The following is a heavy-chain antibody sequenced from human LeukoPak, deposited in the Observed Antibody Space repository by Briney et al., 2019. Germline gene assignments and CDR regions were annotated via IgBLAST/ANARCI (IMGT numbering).Heavy chain of an antibody. CDR1: GYTFTSQW. CDR2: IYPSDSDT. CDR3: ARGAPAAMLWAPPPV. Sequence: GESLKISCKGSGYTFTSQWIGWVRQMPGKGLEWMGIIYPSDSDTRYSPSFQGQVTISADKSISTAYLQWSSLKASDTAMYYCARGAPAAMLWAPPPVWGQGTLVTVSS. D-gene: IGHD2-2*01. V-gene: IGHV5-51*01. J-gene: IGHJ4*02.